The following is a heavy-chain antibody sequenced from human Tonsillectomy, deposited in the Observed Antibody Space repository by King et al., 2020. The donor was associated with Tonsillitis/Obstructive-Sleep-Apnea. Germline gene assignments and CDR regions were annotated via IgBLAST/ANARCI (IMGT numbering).Heavy chain of an antibody. J-gene: IGHJ6*02. V-gene: IGHV1-46*03. CDR1: GYTFTSYY. D-gene: IGHD2-2*01. Sequence: SGAEVKKPGASVKVSCKASGYTFTSYYMHWVRQAPGQGLEWMGIINPSGGSTSYAQKFQGRVTMTRDTSTSTVYMEQSSLRSEDTAVYYCARDCSSISCLYYYGMDVWGQGTTVTVSS. CDR3: ARDCSSISCLYYYGMDV. CDR2: INPSGGST.